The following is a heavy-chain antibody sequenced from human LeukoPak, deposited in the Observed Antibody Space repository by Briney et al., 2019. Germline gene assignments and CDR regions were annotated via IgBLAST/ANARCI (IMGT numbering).Heavy chain of an antibody. D-gene: IGHD3-9*01. Sequence: SETLSLTCAVYGGSFSGYYWSWIRQSPGEGLEWIGEITHSGSTNYNPSLKSRVTISVDTSKKQFSLKLSSVTAADTAVYYCARRVRVAYFDWLPDAFDIWGQGTMVTVSS. CDR2: ITHSGST. CDR3: ARRVRVAYFDWLPDAFDI. V-gene: IGHV4-34*01. J-gene: IGHJ3*02. CDR1: GGSFSGYY.